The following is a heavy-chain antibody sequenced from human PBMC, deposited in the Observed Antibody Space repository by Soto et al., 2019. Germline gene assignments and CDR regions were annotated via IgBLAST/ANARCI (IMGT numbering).Heavy chain of an antibody. CDR3: ARRLGFSGVGPSTSNWLDP. Sequence: RGSVRRSCAASGFTFIDYYMSWMRQAPGKGLEWLSYISSSGNTIYYATSVKGRFTISRDNAKNSLSLQMNSLAAEDTAVYYCARRLGFSGVGPSTSNWLDPLGQGTLVTVSS. D-gene: IGHD1-26*01. J-gene: IGHJ5*02. CDR1: GFTFIDYY. V-gene: IGHV3-11*01. CDR2: ISSSGNTI.